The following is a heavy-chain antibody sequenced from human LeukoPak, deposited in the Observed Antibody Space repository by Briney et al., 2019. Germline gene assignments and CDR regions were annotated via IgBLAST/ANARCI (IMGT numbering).Heavy chain of an antibody. J-gene: IGHJ4*02. V-gene: IGHV4-59*01. CDR3: AREELERNFDY. D-gene: IGHD3-10*01. CDR2: IYYSRST. CDR1: GGSISSYY. Sequence: TPSETLSLTCTGSGGSISSYYWSWIRQPPGKGVEWIGYIYYSRSTNYNPSLKSRVTISVDTSKNQFSLKLSSVTAADTAVYHCAREELERNFDYWGQGTLVTVSS.